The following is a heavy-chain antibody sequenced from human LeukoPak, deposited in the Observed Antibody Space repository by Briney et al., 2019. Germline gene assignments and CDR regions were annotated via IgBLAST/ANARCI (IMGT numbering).Heavy chain of an antibody. CDR3: ARGRYCGGDCYYFDY. V-gene: IGHV3-23*01. CDR1: GFTFSNYA. J-gene: IGHJ4*02. Sequence: PGGSLRLSCEASGFTFSNYAMAWVRQSPGKGLEWVSGITGSGGHTYYADSVKGRFTSSRDNAKNSLYLQMNSLRAEDTAVYYCARGRYCGGDCYYFDYWGQGTLVTVSS. CDR2: ITGSGGHT. D-gene: IGHD2-21*02.